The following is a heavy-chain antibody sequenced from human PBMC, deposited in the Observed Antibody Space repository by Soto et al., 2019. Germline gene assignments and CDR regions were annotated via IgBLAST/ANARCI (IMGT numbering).Heavy chain of an antibody. Sequence: EVQLVESGGGLVQPGRSLRVSCAASGFMFDDYAMHWVRQAPGKGLEWVSGISWNSGNIGYADSVKGRFTISRDNAKKSLFLQMDSLRAEDTALYYCAKDIYGYNYGHFDVWGQGALVTVSS. CDR2: ISWNSGNI. CDR1: GFMFDDYA. CDR3: AKDIYGYNYGHFDV. J-gene: IGHJ4*02. V-gene: IGHV3-9*01. D-gene: IGHD5-18*01.